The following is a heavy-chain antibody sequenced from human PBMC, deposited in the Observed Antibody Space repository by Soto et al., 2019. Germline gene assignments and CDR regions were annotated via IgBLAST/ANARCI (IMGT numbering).Heavy chain of an antibody. CDR3: ARGAALAGKLDL. D-gene: IGHD6-19*01. Sequence: GASLKISCEASGFTFTSDSMTWVRQAPGKGLEWVSSISSHGRDIFYADSVKGRFTTSRDNAKDSLHLQMNSLTGEDSAVYYCARGAALAGKLDLWGQGTLVTVSS. V-gene: IGHV3-21*06. CDR2: ISSHGRDI. J-gene: IGHJ4*02. CDR1: GFTFTSDS.